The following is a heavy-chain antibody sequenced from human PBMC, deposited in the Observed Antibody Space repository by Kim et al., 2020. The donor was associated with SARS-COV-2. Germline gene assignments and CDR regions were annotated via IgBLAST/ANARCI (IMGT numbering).Heavy chain of an antibody. CDR1: GYTFTSYA. Sequence: ASVKVSCKASGYTFTSYAMHWVRQAPGQRLEWMGWINAGNGNTKYSQKFQGRVTITRDTSASTAYMELSSLRSEDTAVYYCARTQTITMVRGVIISGFDYWGQGTLVTVSS. J-gene: IGHJ4*02. CDR2: INAGNGNT. CDR3: ARTQTITMVRGVIISGFDY. D-gene: IGHD3-10*01. V-gene: IGHV1-3*01.